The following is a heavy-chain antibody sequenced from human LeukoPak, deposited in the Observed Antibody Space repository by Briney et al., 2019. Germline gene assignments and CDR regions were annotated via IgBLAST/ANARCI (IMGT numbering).Heavy chain of an antibody. Sequence: GGSLRLSCAASGFTFSSYSMNWVRQAPGKGLEWVSSISSSSSYIYYADSVKGRFTISRDNAKNSLYLQMNSLRAEDTAVYYCARVTTPHYYYYYYMDVWGKGTTVTVSS. CDR2: ISSSSSYI. D-gene: IGHD4-11*01. J-gene: IGHJ6*03. CDR3: ARVTTPHYYYYYYMDV. CDR1: GFTFSSYS. V-gene: IGHV3-21*01.